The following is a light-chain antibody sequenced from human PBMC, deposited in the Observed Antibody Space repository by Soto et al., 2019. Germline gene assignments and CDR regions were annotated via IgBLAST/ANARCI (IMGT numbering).Light chain of an antibody. V-gene: IGLV2-11*01. CDR3: CSYAGSYTYV. J-gene: IGLJ1*01. CDR2: DVS. CDR1: SSDVGGYNY. Sequence: QSVLTQPRSVSGSPGQSVTISCTGTSSDVGGYNYVSWYQQHPGNAPKLMIYDVSKRPSGVPDRFSGSKSGNTASLTISGLQAEDEADYHCCSYAGSYTYVFGTGTKVTVL.